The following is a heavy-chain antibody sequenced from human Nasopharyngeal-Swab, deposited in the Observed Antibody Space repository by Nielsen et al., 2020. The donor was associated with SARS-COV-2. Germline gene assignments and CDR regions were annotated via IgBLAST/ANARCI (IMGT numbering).Heavy chain of an antibody. CDR3: ARESGGWQPYFDS. Sequence: WIRQPPGKGLERVSSITSTGAYIYYGGSVKGRFTISRDNARKSLYLQMNSLRAEDTAVYYCARESGGWQPYFDSWGQGTLVTVSS. J-gene: IGHJ4*02. V-gene: IGHV3-21*01. D-gene: IGHD6-19*01. CDR2: ITSTGAYI.